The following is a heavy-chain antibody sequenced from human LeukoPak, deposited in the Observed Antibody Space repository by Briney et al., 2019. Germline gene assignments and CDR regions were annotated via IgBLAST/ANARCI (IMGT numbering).Heavy chain of an antibody. CDR1: GFTFSSYA. CDR2: ISCGGSKT. D-gene: IGHD6-6*01. CDR3: AEVDNSCWYGF. Sequence: GGSLRLSCAASGFTFSSYAMSWVRQAPGKGLEWVSAISCGGSKTYYADSVKGRFTISRDNSKNTLYLQMNSLRADDTAVYYCAEVDNSCWYGFWGQGTMVTVSS. V-gene: IGHV3-23*01. J-gene: IGHJ5*01.